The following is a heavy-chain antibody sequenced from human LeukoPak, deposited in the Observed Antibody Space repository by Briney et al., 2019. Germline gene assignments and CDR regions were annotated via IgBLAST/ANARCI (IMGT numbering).Heavy chain of an antibody. D-gene: IGHD3-10*01. CDR2: INPNSGGT. Sequence: ASVKLSCTASGYTFTGYYMHWVRQAPGQGLGWMGWINPNSGGTNYAQKFQGRVTMTRDTSISTAYMELSRLRSDDTAVYYRASEGTPLYGMDVWGQGTTVTVSS. CDR3: ASEGTPLYGMDV. V-gene: IGHV1-2*02. CDR1: GYTFTGYY. J-gene: IGHJ6*02.